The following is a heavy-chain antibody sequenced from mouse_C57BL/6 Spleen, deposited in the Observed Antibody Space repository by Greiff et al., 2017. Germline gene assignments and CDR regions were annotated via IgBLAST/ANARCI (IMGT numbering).Heavy chain of an antibody. V-gene: IGHV5-17*01. D-gene: IGHD2-3*01. CDR1: GFTFSDYG. Sequence: EVQRVESGGGLVQPGGSLKLSCAASGFTFSDYGMHWVRQAPEKGLEWVAYISSGSSTIYYADTVKGRFTISRDNAKNTLFLQMTSLRSEDTAMYYCATSPDGSYAMDYWGQGTSVTVSS. CDR3: ATSPDGSYAMDY. CDR2: ISSGSSTI. J-gene: IGHJ4*01.